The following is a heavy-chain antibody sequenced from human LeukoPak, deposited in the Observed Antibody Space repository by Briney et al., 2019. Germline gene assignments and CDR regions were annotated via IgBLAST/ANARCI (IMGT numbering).Heavy chain of an antibody. D-gene: IGHD6-19*01. CDR3: ARGEAVAGKNFDY. CDR2: IYYSGST. V-gene: IGHV4-59*01. CDR1: GGSISSYY. Sequence: SETLSPTCTVSGGSISSYYWSWIRQPPGKGLEWIGYIYYSGSTNYNPSLKSRVTISVDTSKNQFSLKLSSVTAADTAVYYCARGEAVAGKNFDYWGQGTLVTVSS. J-gene: IGHJ4*02.